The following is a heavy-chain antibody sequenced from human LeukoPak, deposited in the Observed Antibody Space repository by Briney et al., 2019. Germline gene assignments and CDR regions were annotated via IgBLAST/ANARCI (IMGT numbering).Heavy chain of an antibody. V-gene: IGHV4-4*02. J-gene: IGHJ5*02. Sequence: PSGTLSLTCAVSGGSISSSNWWSWVRQPPQKGLEWIGEVYHSGSTNYNPSLKSRVTISMDKSKNHFSLTLRSVTAADTAVYYCARDHIVMVRGAFLNWFDPWGQGTLVTVSS. CDR1: GGSISSSNW. D-gene: IGHD3-10*01. CDR2: VYHSGST. CDR3: ARDHIVMVRGAFLNWFDP.